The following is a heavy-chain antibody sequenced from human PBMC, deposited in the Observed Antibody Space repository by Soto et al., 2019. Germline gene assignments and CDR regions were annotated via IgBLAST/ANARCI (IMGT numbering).Heavy chain of an antibody. V-gene: IGHV1-46*01. CDR3: ARVSGSYWPFDY. D-gene: IGHD1-26*01. CDR2: INPSDGRT. Sequence: AASVKVSCKASGYTFTNYYIHWVRQAPGQGPEWMGIINPSDGRTTYTQKFQGRITMIRDTSTSTVYMELSSLRSEDTAVYYCARVSGSYWPFDYWGRGTQVTVSS. J-gene: IGHJ4*02. CDR1: GYTFTNYY.